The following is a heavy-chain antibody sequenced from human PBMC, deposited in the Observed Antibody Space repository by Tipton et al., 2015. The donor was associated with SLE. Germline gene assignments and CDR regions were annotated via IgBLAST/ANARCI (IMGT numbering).Heavy chain of an antibody. CDR2: INSDGSST. CDR1: GFTFNTYW. V-gene: IGHV3-74*01. Sequence: SLRLSCAASGFTFNTYWMNWVRQVPGKGLVWVARINSDGSSTRNADSVMGRFTISRDNAKNTLYLQMSSLRAEDTAVYYCVRNYIAAAGPFDYWGQGTLVTVSS. D-gene: IGHD6-13*01. CDR3: VRNYIAAAGPFDY. J-gene: IGHJ4*02.